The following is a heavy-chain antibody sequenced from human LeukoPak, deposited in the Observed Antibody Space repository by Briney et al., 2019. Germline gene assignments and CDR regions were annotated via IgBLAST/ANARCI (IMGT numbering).Heavy chain of an antibody. Sequence: GGSLRLSCAASGFTFSSYGMHWVRQAPGKGLEWVAFIRYDGSNKYYADSVKGRFTISRDNSKNTLYLQMNSLRAEDTAVYYCAKDHLYYFDYWGQGTLVTVSP. CDR3: AKDHLYYFDY. CDR1: GFTFSSYG. J-gene: IGHJ4*02. V-gene: IGHV3-30*02. CDR2: IRYDGSNK.